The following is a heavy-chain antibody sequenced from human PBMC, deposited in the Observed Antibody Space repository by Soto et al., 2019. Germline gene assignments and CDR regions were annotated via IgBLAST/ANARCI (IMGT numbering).Heavy chain of an antibody. V-gene: IGHV3-64D*06. J-gene: IGHJ4*02. CDR3: GKGSNWDYVSFVDN. CDR2: ISSNGVSI. CDR1: GFTFLSYA. D-gene: IGHD1-7*01. Sequence: EVQLVESGGGLVQPGGSLRLSCSASGFTFLSYAMHWVRQAPGKGLEYISAISSNGVSIYYADSVTGRFTISRDNSKNTLHLQMSSLRAEDTAVYYCGKGSNWDYVSFVDNWGQGTLVTVSS.